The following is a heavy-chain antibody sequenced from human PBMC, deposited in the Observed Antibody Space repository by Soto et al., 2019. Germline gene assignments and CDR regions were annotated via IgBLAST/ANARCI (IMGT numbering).Heavy chain of an antibody. J-gene: IGHJ4*02. Sequence: QVQLQESGPGLVEPSQTLSLTCSVSAGSIRSTGYSWSWIRQHPGKGLEWLGYIYYSGTTKYTPSLQRRQSLSIDTSKNQFALRLNSLTAADTAVYYCARGSYGSGSYCQAYFDFWGQGTRVTVSS. CDR1: AGSIRSTGYS. V-gene: IGHV4-31*03. CDR3: ARGSYGSGSYCQAYFDF. CDR2: IYYSGTT. D-gene: IGHD3-10*01.